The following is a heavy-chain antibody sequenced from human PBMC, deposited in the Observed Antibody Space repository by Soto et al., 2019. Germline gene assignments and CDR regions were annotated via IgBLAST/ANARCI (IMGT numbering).Heavy chain of an antibody. D-gene: IGHD6-25*01. J-gene: IGHJ3*02. CDR3: ARDRLGAFDI. Sequence: SETLSLTCTVSGGSISSYYWSWIRQPPGKGLEWIGYIYYSGSTNYNPSLKSRVTISVDTSKNQFSLKLSSVTAADTAVYYCARDRLGAFDIWGQGTMVTVSS. CDR2: IYYSGST. V-gene: IGHV4-59*01. CDR1: GGSISSYY.